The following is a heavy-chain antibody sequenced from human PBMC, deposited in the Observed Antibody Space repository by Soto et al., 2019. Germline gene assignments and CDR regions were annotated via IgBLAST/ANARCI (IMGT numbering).Heavy chain of an antibody. CDR3: ARYGGEWLQSGVGWFDH. V-gene: IGHV4-4*02. CDR2: IFHSGST. Sequence: VQLHESGPGLVKASGTLSLTCAVSGDSISNFHWWTWLRQPPGRGLEWIGEIFHSGSTTYNPSLKSRVTISADKSTNQFSLNLNSVTAADTAVYYCARYGGEWLQSGVGWFDHWGPGILVIVSS. J-gene: IGHJ5*02. CDR1: GDSISNFHW. D-gene: IGHD3-10*01.